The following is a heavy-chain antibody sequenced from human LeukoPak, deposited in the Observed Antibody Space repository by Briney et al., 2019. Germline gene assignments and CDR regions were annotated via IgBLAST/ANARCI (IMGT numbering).Heavy chain of an antibody. J-gene: IGHJ4*02. CDR1: GGSISSGDYY. CDR3: ARGRFGELSSPFGY. D-gene: IGHD3-10*01. CDR2: IYYSGST. V-gene: IGHV4-30-4*01. Sequence: PSQTLSLTCTVSGGSISSGDYYWSWIRQPPGKGLEWIGYIYYSGSTYYNPPLKSRVTISVDTSKNQFSLKLSSVTAADTAVYYCARGRFGELSSPFGYWGQGTLVTVSS.